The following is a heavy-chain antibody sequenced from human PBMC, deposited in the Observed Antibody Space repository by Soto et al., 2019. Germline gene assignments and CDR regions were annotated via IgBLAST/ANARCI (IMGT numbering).Heavy chain of an antibody. CDR2: ISYDGSNK. CDR3: ARDLRESMDV. J-gene: IGHJ6*02. Sequence: LRLSCAASGFTFSSYAMHWVRQAPGKGLEWVAVISYDGSNKYYADSVKGRFTISRDNSKNTLYLQMNSLRAEDTAVYYCARDLRESMDVWGQGTTVTVSS. V-gene: IGHV3-30-3*01. CDR1: GFTFSSYA.